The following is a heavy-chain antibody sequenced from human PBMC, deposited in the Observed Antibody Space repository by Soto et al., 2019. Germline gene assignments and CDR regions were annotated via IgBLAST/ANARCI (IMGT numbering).Heavy chain of an antibody. CDR2: IYYSGTT. CDR1: GGPLSSGSYY. CDR3: AREGVYDYVWGSYPGGMDV. V-gene: IGHV4-61*01. Sequence: LSLTCTVSGGPLSSGSYYWSWIRQSPGQGLEWIGYIYYSGTTKYNPSLKSRVTISVDTSKNQFSLKLSSVTAADTAVYYCAREGVYDYVWGSYPGGMDVWGQGTTVTVSS. J-gene: IGHJ6*02. D-gene: IGHD3-16*02.